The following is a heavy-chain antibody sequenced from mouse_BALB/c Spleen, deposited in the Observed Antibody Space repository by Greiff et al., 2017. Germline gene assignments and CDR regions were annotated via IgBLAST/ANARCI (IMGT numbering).Heavy chain of an antibody. Sequence: EVQLQESGGGLVQPGGSLRLSCATSGFTFTDYYMSWVRQPPGKALEWLGFIRNKANGYTTEYSASVKGRFTISRDNSQSILYLQMNTLRAEDSATYYCARDSGDWYFDVWGAGTTVTVSS. CDR3: ARDSGDWYFDV. J-gene: IGHJ1*01. CDR2: IRNKANGYTT. V-gene: IGHV7-3*02. CDR1: GFTFTDYY.